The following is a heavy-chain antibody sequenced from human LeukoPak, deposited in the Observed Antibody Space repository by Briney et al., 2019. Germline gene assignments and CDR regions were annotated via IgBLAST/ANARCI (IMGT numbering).Heavy chain of an antibody. V-gene: IGHV3-33*01. CDR2: IWYDGSNK. CDR1: GFTFSSYG. Sequence: GGSLRLSCAASGFTFSSYGMHWVRQAPRKGLEWVAVIWYDGSNKYYADSVKGRFTISRDNSKNTLYLQMNRLRAEDTAVYYCAGVQYSSSWYVNYFDYWGQGTLVTVSS. D-gene: IGHD6-13*01. CDR3: AGVQYSSSWYVNYFDY. J-gene: IGHJ4*02.